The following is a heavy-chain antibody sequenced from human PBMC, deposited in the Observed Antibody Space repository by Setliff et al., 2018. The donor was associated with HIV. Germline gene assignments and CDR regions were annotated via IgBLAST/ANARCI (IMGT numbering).Heavy chain of an antibody. CDR2: IYHSGST. D-gene: IGHD3-10*01. CDR1: GYSISSGYY. J-gene: IGHJ4*02. V-gene: IGHV4-38-2*01. Sequence: SETLSLTCAVSGYSISSGYYWGWIRQPPGKGLEWIGSIYHSGSTYYNPSLKSRVTISVDTSKNQFPLKLSSVTAADTAVYYCAREAYGSGSYRSFGLDYWGQGTMVTVSS. CDR3: AREAYGSGSYRSFGLDY.